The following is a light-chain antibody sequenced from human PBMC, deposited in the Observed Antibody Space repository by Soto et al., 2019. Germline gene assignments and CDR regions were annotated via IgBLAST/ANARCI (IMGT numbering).Light chain of an antibody. V-gene: IGKV3-15*01. J-gene: IGKJ1*01. CDR2: GAS. Sequence: EIVLTQSPAILSVSPGERATLSCRASQSISRSLAWYQQKPGQAPRLLIYGASSRATGIPARFSGSGSGTDFTLSISRLEPEDFAVYYCRQYDTSPRTFGQGTKVDIK. CDR1: QSISRS. CDR3: RQYDTSPRT.